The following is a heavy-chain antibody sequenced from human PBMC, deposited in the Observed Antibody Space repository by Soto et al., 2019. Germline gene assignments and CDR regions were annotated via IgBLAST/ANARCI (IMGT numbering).Heavy chain of an antibody. CDR1: GYTLTELS. V-gene: IGHV1-24*01. CDR3: ATGKYSGSYTFDY. CDR2: FDPEDGET. J-gene: IGHJ4*02. D-gene: IGHD1-26*01. Sequence: ASVKVSCKVSGYTLTELSMHWVRQAPGKGPEWMGGFDPEDGETIYAQKFQGRVTMTEDTSTDTAYMELSSLRSEDTAVYYCATGKYSGSYTFDYWGQGTLVTVSS.